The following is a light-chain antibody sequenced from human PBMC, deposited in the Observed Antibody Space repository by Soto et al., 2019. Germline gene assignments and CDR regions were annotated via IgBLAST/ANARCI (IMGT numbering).Light chain of an antibody. CDR1: QSISSSY. J-gene: IGKJ1*01. V-gene: IGKV3-20*01. Sequence: EIVMTQSPGTLSLSPGERATLSCRASQSISSSYLAWYQQKPAQAPRLLIYGASSRATGIPDRFSGSGSGTDFTLTISRLEAEDFAVYYCQQYGSSPPTFGQGTKVDIK. CDR2: GAS. CDR3: QQYGSSPPT.